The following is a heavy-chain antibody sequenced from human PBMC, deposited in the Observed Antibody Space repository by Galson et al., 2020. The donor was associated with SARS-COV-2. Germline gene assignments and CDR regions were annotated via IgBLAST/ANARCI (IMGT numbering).Heavy chain of an antibody. Sequence: SETLSLTCTVSGGSVSSGSYYWSWIRQPPGKGLEWIGYIYYSGNTKYNPSLKSRVTISDDTSKNQFSLKLTSVTAADTAVYYCAREPIVGQARIDYWGQGTLVTVSS. CDR3: AREPIVGQARIDY. CDR2: IYYSGNT. J-gene: IGHJ4*02. V-gene: IGHV4-61*01. D-gene: IGHD1-26*01. CDR1: GGSVSSGSYY.